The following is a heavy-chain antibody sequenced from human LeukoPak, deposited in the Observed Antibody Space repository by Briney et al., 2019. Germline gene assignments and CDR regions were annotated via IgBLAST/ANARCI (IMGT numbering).Heavy chain of an antibody. D-gene: IGHD3-16*02. Sequence: SETLSLTCTVSGGSISGGGNYWSWLRQLPGKGLEWIGYIYYVGNTNYNPSLKSRLSMSVDTSKNQFSLSLTSVTAADTAVYYCARVEVIGSTRYFDYWGQGAMVSVSS. CDR1: GGSISGGGNY. CDR2: IYYVGNT. V-gene: IGHV4-31*03. CDR3: ARVEVIGSTRYFDY. J-gene: IGHJ4*02.